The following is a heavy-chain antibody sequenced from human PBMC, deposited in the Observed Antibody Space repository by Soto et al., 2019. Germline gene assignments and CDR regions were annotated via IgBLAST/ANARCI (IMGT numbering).Heavy chain of an antibody. J-gene: IGHJ6*02. V-gene: IGHV4-30-4*01. CDR2: IYYSGST. CDR1: GGSISSGDYY. D-gene: IGHD2-8*01. Sequence: SETLSLTCPVSGGSISSGDYYWSWIRQPPGKGLEWIGYIYYSGSTYYNPSLKSRVTISVDTSKNQFSLKLSSVTAADTAVYYCARVVRSYYYGMDVWGQGTTVTVSS. CDR3: ARVVRSYYYGMDV.